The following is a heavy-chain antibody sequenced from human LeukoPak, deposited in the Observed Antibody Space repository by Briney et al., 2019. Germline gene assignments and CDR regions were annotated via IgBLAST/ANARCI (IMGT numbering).Heavy chain of an antibody. V-gene: IGHV3-23*01. J-gene: IGHJ3*01. CDR3: AKDLGDVDVSGYYRPGAFTF. Sequence: GGSPRLSCAASGFTFSSYAMTWVRQAPGKGLEWVSTISGSGISTYYADSVKGRFTISRDFTRNMLYLQMNRLRVDDTAVYYCAKDLGDVDVSGYYRPGAFTFWGQGTMVLVSS. D-gene: IGHD3-22*01. CDR1: GFTFSSYA. CDR2: ISGSGIST.